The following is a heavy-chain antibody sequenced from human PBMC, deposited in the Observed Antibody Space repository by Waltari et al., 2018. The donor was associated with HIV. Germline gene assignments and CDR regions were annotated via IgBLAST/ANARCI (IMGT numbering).Heavy chain of an antibody. J-gene: IGHJ4*02. CDR3: ARDSGVGYGGLYYFDY. Sequence: QVQLQQWGAGLLKPSETLSLTCAVYGGSFSGYYWSWIRQPPGKGLEWTGEINHSGSTNYTPSLKSRVTISVDTSKNQFSLKLSSVTAADTAVYYFARDSGVGYGGLYYFDYWGQGTLVTVSS. CDR1: GGSFSGYY. CDR2: INHSGST. D-gene: IGHD4-17*01. V-gene: IGHV4-34*01.